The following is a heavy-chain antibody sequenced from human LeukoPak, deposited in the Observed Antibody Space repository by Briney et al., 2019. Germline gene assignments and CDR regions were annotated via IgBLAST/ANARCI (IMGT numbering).Heavy chain of an antibody. Sequence: GGTLTLSCGASGFTFTSYDMHWVRRAPGKEVEGWAVKSYDVSDKYYVDSVKGRFTISRDTSKNTLYLQMNSLRAEDTAVYYCAKDRGSGYNWNDVLDYWGQGTLVTVSS. D-gene: IGHD1-20*01. V-gene: IGHV3-30*18. CDR1: GFTFTSYD. CDR2: KSYDVSDK. CDR3: AKDRGSGYNWNDVLDY. J-gene: IGHJ4*02.